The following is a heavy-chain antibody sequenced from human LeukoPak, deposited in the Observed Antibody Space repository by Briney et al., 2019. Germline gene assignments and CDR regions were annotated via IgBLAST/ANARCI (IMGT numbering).Heavy chain of an antibody. D-gene: IGHD5-12*01. CDR2: IYSGGTT. Sequence: GGSLRLSCAASGFTFSSYSMNWVRQAPGKGLEWVSVIYSGGTTYNIDDVKGRFTISRDNYKNTLYLQMNSLRAEDTAVYYCGGFLATIEGGFDYWGQGTLVTVSS. CDR3: GGFLATIEGGFDY. CDR1: GFTFSSYS. J-gene: IGHJ4*02. V-gene: IGHV3-66*02.